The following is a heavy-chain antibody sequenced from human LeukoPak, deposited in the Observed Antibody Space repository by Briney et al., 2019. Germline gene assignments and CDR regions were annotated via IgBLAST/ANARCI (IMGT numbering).Heavy chain of an antibody. CDR3: AKEAGYSYGFDY. V-gene: IGHV3-30*18. Sequence: GGSLRLSCAASGFTFSNYGIHWVRQAPGKGLEWVAVISYDGTNKYYADSVKGRFTISRDNSKNTVYLQMNSLRAEDTAVYYCAKEAGYSYGFDYWGQGTLVTVSS. CDR1: GFTFSNYG. D-gene: IGHD5-18*01. J-gene: IGHJ4*02. CDR2: ISYDGTNK.